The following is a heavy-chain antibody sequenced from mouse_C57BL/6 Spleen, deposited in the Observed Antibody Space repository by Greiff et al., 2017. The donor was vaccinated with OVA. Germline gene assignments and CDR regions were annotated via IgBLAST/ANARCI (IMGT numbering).Heavy chain of an antibody. CDR1: GYTFTSYW. CDR3: ARYGLDYYGSSYWYFDV. Sequence: QVQLKQPGAELVMPGASVKLSCKASGYTFTSYWMHWVKQRPGPGLEWIGEIDPSDSYTNYNQKLKGKSTLTVDKSSSTAYMQLSSLTSEDSAVYYCARYGLDYYGSSYWYFDVWGTGTTVTVSS. CDR2: IDPSDSYT. J-gene: IGHJ1*03. V-gene: IGHV1-69*01. D-gene: IGHD1-1*01.